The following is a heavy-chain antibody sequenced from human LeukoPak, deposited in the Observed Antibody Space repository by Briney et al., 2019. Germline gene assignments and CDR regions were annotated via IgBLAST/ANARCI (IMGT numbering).Heavy chain of an antibody. CDR1: GGSFSGYY. D-gene: IGHD5-18*01. CDR3: ARGYSYGWAWFDP. V-gene: IGHV4-34*01. J-gene: IGHJ5*02. Sequence: SETLSLTCAVYGGSFSGYYWSSIRQPPEKGLEWIGEINHSGSTNYNPSLKSRVTISVDTSKNQFSLKLSSVTAADTAVYYCARGYSYGWAWFDPWGQGTLVTVSS. CDR2: INHSGST.